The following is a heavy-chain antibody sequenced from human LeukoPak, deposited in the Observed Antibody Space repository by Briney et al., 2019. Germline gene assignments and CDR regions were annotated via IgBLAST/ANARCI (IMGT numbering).Heavy chain of an antibody. CDR3: ARDMLKGAPDYLDH. V-gene: IGHV3-30*04. D-gene: IGHD3-10*02. CDR1: GFTFRSFA. Sequence: GGSLRLSCAASGFTFRSFAFHWVRQAPDKGLEWVAVIAYDGSVAYVADALKGRFTISRDDSKSTLYLQMNSLRPADTAVYYCARDMLKGAPDYLDHWGQGTLVTASS. J-gene: IGHJ4*02. CDR2: IAYDGSVA.